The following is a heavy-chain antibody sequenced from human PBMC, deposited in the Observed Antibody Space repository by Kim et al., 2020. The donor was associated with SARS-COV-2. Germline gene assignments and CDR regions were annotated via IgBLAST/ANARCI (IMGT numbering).Heavy chain of an antibody. CDR3: ARGGADYYDTSGGYYGMDV. J-gene: IGHJ6*02. V-gene: IGHV3-74*01. D-gene: IGHD3-22*01. CDR1: GFPFSSYW. CDR2: INSDGSST. Sequence: GGSLRLSCATSGFPFSSYWIYWVRQPPGKGLVWVSRINSDGSSTSYADSVRGRFTISRDNAKNTLYLQMNRLRAEDTAVYYCARGGADYYDTSGGYYGMDVWGQGTTVTVSS.